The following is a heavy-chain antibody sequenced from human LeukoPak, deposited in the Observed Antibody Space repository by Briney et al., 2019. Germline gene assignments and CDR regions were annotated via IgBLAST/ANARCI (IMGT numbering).Heavy chain of an antibody. J-gene: IGHJ4*02. Sequence: PSGTLSLTCTGSGGTISDLYWSWIRQTPGKGLEGIGYIYYTGTTYYNPSLQRRVTISADTSQNRFSLRLSSVTAADTAVYFCARTPLCAHSDFWGQGTLVTVSP. CDR1: GGTISDLY. V-gene: IGHV4-59*01. CDR2: IYYTGTT. CDR3: ARTPLCAHSDF. D-gene: IGHD2-21*01.